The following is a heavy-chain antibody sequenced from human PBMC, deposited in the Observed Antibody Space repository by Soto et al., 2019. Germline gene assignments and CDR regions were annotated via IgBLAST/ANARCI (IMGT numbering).Heavy chain of an antibody. CDR3: ARDFGDSSAEYAFDI. V-gene: IGHV3-53*01. CDR2: IYSGGST. Sequence: GGSLRLSCAASGFTVSSNYMSWVRQAPGKGLEWVSVIYSGGSTYYADSVKGRFTISKDNSKNTLYLQMNNLRAEDTAVYYCARDFGDSSAEYAFDIWGQGTMVTVSS. CDR1: GFTVSSNY. J-gene: IGHJ3*02. D-gene: IGHD3-22*01.